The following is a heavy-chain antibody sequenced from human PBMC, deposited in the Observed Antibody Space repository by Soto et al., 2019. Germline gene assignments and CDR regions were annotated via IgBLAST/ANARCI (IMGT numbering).Heavy chain of an antibody. CDR3: ARGRPFDY. V-gene: IGHV3-74*01. Sequence: EVQLVESGGGLVQPGGSLRLSCAASGFLFSSYWMHWVRQAPGRGLVWVSRINSDGSTTDYADSVKGRFTISRDNAKNTLFLQMNSLRAEERAVYFCARGRPFDYWGRGTLVTVS. CDR2: INSDGSTT. CDR1: GFLFSSYW. J-gene: IGHJ4*02.